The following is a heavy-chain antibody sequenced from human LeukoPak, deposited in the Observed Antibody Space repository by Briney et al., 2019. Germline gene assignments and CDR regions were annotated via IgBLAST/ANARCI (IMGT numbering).Heavy chain of an antibody. CDR2: IYYSGST. CDR1: DGSIINNY. CDR3: ARLVAIVATPGYAFDI. V-gene: IGHV4-59*08. Sequence: SETLSLTCAVSDGSIINNYWSWIRQPPGKGLEWMGYIYYSGSTNYNPSLKSRVTISVDTSKHQFSLKLRSVTAADTAVYYCARLVAIVATPGYAFDIWGQGTMVTVSS. D-gene: IGHD5-12*01. J-gene: IGHJ3*02.